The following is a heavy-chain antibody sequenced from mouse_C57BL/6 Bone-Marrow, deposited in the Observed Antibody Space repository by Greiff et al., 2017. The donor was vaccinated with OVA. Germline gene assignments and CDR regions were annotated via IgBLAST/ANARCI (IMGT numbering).Heavy chain of an antibody. V-gene: IGHV14-3*01. D-gene: IGHD1-1*01. J-gene: IGHJ2*01. CDR2: IDPANGNT. CDR1: GFNIKNTY. CDR3: AIVHYYGSKGGDYFDD. Sequence: EVQLQESVAELVRPGASVKLSCTASGFNIKNTYMHWVKQRPEQGLEWIGRIDPANGNTKYAPKFQGQATITADTSSNTAYLQLSSLTSEDSAIYYCAIVHYYGSKGGDYFDDWGKGTTLTVAS.